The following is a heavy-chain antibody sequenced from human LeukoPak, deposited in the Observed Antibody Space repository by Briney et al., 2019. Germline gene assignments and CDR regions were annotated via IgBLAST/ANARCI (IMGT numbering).Heavy chain of an antibody. CDR1: GGSFSGYY. CDR3: ARPLLSCSSTSCYYYGMDV. CDR2: INHSGST. D-gene: IGHD2-2*01. J-gene: IGHJ6*02. Sequence: PSETLSLTCAVYGGSFSGYYWSWIRQPPGKGLEWIGEINHSGSTNYNPSLKSRVTISVDTSKNQFSLKLSSVPAADTAVYYCARPLLSCSSTSCYYYGMDVWGQGTTVTVSS. V-gene: IGHV4-34*01.